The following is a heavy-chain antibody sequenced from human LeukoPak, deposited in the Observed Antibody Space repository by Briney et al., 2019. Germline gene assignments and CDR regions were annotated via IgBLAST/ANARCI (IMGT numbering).Heavy chain of an antibody. CDR1: GYTFTSYD. J-gene: IGHJ4*02. D-gene: IGHD6-19*01. V-gene: IGHV1-8*03. CDR3: AREAPAAWLDFHFDY. CDR2: MNPNSGNT. Sequence: ASVKVSCKASGYTFTSYDINWVRQATGQGLEWMGWMNPNSGNTGYAQKFQGRVTITRNTSISTAYMELSSLRSEDMAVYYCAREAPAAWLDFHFDYWGQGTLVTVSS.